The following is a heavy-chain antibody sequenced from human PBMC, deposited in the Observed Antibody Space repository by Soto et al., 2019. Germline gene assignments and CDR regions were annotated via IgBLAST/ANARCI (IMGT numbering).Heavy chain of an antibody. CDR2: IIPIFGTS. CDR1: GGNFSSYG. Sequence: QVQLVQSGAEVKKPGSSVKVSCKVSGGNFSSYGISWVRQAPGQGLEWMGGIIPIFGTSNYAQKFQGRVTIXXDGSTSTAYMELSSLRSDDTAVYYCARDLTYSHDSGAYLDYWGQGTLVTVSS. CDR3: ARDLTYSHDSGAYLDY. V-gene: IGHV1-69*05. J-gene: IGHJ4*02. D-gene: IGHD3-22*01.